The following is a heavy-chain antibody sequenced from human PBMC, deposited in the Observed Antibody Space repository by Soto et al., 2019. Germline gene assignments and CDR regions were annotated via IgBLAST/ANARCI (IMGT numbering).Heavy chain of an antibody. J-gene: IGHJ5*02. V-gene: IGHV4-30-2*01. CDR2: IYHSGST. D-gene: IGHD6-25*01. CDR3: ARGGFITAAGKSGNWFDP. CDR1: GGSISIGGYS. Sequence: SETRSLTCTVSGGSISIGGYSWSWIRQPAGKCLEWIGYIYHSGSTYYNPSLNSRITISVDRSKNQFSLKLSSVTAADTAVYYCARGGFITAAGKSGNWFDPWGQGNLVTVSS.